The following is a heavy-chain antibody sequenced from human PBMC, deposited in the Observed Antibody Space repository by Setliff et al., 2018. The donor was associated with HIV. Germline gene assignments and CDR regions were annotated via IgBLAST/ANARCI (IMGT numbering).Heavy chain of an antibody. CDR2: VYPGDSDT. Sequence: GESLKISCKASGYTFTNYWIAWVRQMPGKGLEWMGIVYPGDSDTTYSPSFQGQVTISADKSINTAYLQWTSLKASDTAVYYCARESYDILTGYYYYMDVWGKGTTVTVSS. V-gene: IGHV5-51*01. J-gene: IGHJ6*03. CDR1: GYTFTNYW. D-gene: IGHD3-9*01. CDR3: ARESYDILTGYYYYMDV.